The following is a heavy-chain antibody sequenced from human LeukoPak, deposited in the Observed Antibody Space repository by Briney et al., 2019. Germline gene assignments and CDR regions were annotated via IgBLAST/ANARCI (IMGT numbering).Heavy chain of an antibody. CDR2: IYTSGST. CDR3: ARDTPHCSSTSCYAPWMMNWFDP. Sequence: ASETLSLTCTVSGGSISNNYWSWIRQPAGKGLEWIGRIYTSGSTNYNPSLKSRVTMSVDTSKNQFSLKLSSVTAADTAVYYCARDTPHCSSTSCYAPWMMNWFDPWGQGTLVTVSS. D-gene: IGHD2-2*01. J-gene: IGHJ5*02. V-gene: IGHV4-4*07. CDR1: GGSISNNY.